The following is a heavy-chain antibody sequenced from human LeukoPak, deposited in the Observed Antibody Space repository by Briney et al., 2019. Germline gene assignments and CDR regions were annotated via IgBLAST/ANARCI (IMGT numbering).Heavy chain of an antibody. J-gene: IGHJ5*02. Sequence: LMISCNASAYSFTSCCIWWLRQLPGRELEWLVIIYPGDSDPRYRPSFQGQVTITADKSISTAYLQWSSLKASDAAMYYCARQEDIVVSFDPWGQGTLVTVSS. CDR1: AYSFTSCC. CDR2: IYPGDSDP. CDR3: ARQEDIVVSFDP. D-gene: IGHD2-15*01. V-gene: IGHV5-51*01.